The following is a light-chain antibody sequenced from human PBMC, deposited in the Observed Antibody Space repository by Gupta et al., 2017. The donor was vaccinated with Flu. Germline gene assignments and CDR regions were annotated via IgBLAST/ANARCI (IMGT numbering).Light chain of an antibody. CDR2: DTS. Sequence: PASLSASVGDRVTISCRASQSIGGYLAWYQQKPGKAPKLLIYDTSSRQSGIPARFSGSGSGTDFTLTISSLQPEDFATYYCQQSDNTLRTFGQGTKVEIK. V-gene: IGKV1-39*01. CDR3: QQSDNTLRT. CDR1: QSIGGY. J-gene: IGKJ1*01.